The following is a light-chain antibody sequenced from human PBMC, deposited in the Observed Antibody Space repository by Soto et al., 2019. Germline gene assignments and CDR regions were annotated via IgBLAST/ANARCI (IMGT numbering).Light chain of an antibody. CDR3: VLYMGSGIRV. V-gene: IGLV8-61*01. Sequence: QAVVTQEPSFSVSPGGTVTLTCGLNPGSVSTSYYPSWYQQTPGQAPRTLIYSTNTRSSGVPDRFSGSILGNKAALTIAGAQADDESDYYCVLYMGSGIRVFGTGTKVTVL. CDR2: STN. CDR1: PGSVSTSYY. J-gene: IGLJ1*01.